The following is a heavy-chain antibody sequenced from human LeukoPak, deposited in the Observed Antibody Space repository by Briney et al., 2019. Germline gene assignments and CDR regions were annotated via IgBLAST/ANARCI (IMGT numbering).Heavy chain of an antibody. CDR1: GGTFSSYA. CDR2: IIPIFGTA. J-gene: IGHJ6*02. CDR3: ASLTLILTGPNYGMDV. D-gene: IGHD3-9*01. V-gene: IGHV1-69*01. Sequence: SVKVSCKASGGTFSSYAISWVRQAPGQGLEWMGGIIPIFGTANYAQKFQGRVTITADESTSTAYMELSSLRSEDTAVYYCASLTLILTGPNYGMDVWGQGTTVTVSS.